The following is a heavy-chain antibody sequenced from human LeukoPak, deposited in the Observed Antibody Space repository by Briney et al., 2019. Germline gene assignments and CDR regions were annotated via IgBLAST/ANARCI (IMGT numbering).Heavy chain of an antibody. J-gene: IGHJ4*02. CDR3: ARGGAYYDYAWGSYRSPSFDY. CDR2: INHSGST. Sequence: PSETLSLTCAVYGGSFSGYYWSWIRQPPGKGLEWIGEINHSGSTNYNPSLKSRVTISVDTSKNQFSLKLSSVTAADTAVYYCARGGAYYDYAWGSYRSPSFDYWGQGTLVTVSS. V-gene: IGHV4-34*01. D-gene: IGHD3-16*02. CDR1: GGSFSGYY.